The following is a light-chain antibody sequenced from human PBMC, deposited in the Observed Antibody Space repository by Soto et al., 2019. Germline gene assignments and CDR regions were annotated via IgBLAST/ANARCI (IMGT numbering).Light chain of an antibody. CDR3: HVWDSNSDHGV. V-gene: IGLV3-21*02. J-gene: IGLJ1*01. CDR2: DDS. Sequence: SYELTQPPSVSVAPGQTATISCGGAKIGSKSVHWYQQKAGQAPALVVHDDSDRPSGVPERLSGSNSGNTATLTISRVEAGDEADYYCHVWDSNSDHGVFGAGTKLTVL. CDR1: KIGSKS.